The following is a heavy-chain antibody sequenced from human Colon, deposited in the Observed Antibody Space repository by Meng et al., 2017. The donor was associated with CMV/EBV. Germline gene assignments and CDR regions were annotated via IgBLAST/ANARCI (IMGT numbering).Heavy chain of an antibody. CDR1: GFTFSDYY. Sequence: GESLKISCAASGFTFSDYYMSWVRQAPGKGLEWVSYIVGSGGSTIYYADYVKGRFTISRDNAKNSLYLQMNSLRVEDTAVYYCAREAWYYDSSVTSSAMDVWGQGTTVTVSS. V-gene: IGHV3-11*04. CDR3: AREAWYYDSSVTSSAMDV. CDR2: IVGSGGSTI. J-gene: IGHJ6*02. D-gene: IGHD3-22*01.